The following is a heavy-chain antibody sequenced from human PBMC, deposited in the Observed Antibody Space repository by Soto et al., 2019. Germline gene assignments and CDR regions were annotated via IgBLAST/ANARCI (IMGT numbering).Heavy chain of an antibody. Sequence: GGSLRLSCAASGFTFSSYSMSWVRQAPGKGLEWVSYISSSSSTIYYADSVKGRFTISRDNAKNSLYLQMNSLRAEDTAVYYCARDFRGWGEYFDWLSPYYFDYWGQGTLVTVSS. CDR2: ISSSSSTI. CDR3: ARDFRGWGEYFDWLSPYYFDY. V-gene: IGHV3-48*01. J-gene: IGHJ4*02. D-gene: IGHD3-9*01. CDR1: GFTFSSYS.